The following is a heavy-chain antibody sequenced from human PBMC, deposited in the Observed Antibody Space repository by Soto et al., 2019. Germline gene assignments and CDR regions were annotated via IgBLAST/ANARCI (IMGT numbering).Heavy chain of an antibody. J-gene: IGHJ4*02. CDR2: ISGSGTST. Sequence: PGGSLRLSCAASGFTFSSYAMSWVRQAPGKGLEWVSAISGSGTSTYYAPSVKGRFIISSDSSKDTLYLRMYSLRAEGTAMYYCAKSLSALFSLGDFKYWSQGALVTVSS. CDR1: GFTFSSYA. V-gene: IGHV3-23*01. CDR3: AKSLSALFSLGDFKY. D-gene: IGHD2-21*01.